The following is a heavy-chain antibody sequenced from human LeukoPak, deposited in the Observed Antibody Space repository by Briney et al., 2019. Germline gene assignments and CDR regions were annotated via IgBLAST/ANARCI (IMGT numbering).Heavy chain of an antibody. CDR1: GFTFSSYT. CDR2: ISRNGGST. V-gene: IGHV3-64*01. CDR3: ARVGSSGWYVDY. Sequence: GGSLRLSCAASGFTFSSYTMHWVRQAPGKGLEHVSAISRNGGSTYYANSVKGRFTISRDNSKNTLYLQMGSLRAEDTAVYYCARVGSSGWYVDYWGQGTLVTVSS. J-gene: IGHJ4*02. D-gene: IGHD6-25*01.